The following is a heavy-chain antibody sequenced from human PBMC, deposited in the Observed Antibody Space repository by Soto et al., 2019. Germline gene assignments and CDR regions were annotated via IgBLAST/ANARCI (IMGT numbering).Heavy chain of an antibody. J-gene: IGHJ6*02. CDR2: INPNSGGT. D-gene: IGHD3-9*01. Sequence: ASVKVSCKASGYTFTGYYMHWVRQAPGQGLEWMGWINPNSGGTNYAQKFQGRVTMTRDTSISTAYMELSRLRSDDTAVYYCASSYDILTGYEKGYYYYGMDVWGQG. CDR3: ASSYDILTGYEKGYYYYGMDV. CDR1: GYTFTGYY. V-gene: IGHV1-2*02.